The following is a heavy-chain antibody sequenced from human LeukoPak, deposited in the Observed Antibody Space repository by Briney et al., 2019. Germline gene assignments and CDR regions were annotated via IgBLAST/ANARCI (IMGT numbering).Heavy chain of an antibody. CDR1: GFTFSDYY. D-gene: IGHD4-17*01. V-gene: IGHV3-11*04. CDR3: ARPAVTTENYYMDV. Sequence: GGSLRLSCAASGFTFSDYYMSWIRQAPGKWLEWVSYISSSGSTIYYADSVKGRFTISRDNAKNSLYLQMNSLRAEDTAVYYCARPAVTTENYYMDVWGKGTTVTISS. CDR2: ISSSGSTI. J-gene: IGHJ6*03.